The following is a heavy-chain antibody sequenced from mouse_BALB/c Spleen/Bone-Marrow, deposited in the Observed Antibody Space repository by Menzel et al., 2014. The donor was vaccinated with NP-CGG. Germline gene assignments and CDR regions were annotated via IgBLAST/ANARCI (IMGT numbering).Heavy chain of an antibody. CDR3: ARHGITRLLDY. J-gene: IGHJ2*01. Sequence: EVMLVESGGGLVKPGGSLKLSCAASGFTFSSYAMSWVRRTPEKRLEWVATISSGGSYTYYPDSVKGRFTISRDNAKNTPYLQMSSLRSEDTAMYYCARHGITRLLDYWGQGTTLTVSS. CDR2: ISSGGSYT. CDR1: GFTFSSYA. D-gene: IGHD2-4*01. V-gene: IGHV5-9-1*01.